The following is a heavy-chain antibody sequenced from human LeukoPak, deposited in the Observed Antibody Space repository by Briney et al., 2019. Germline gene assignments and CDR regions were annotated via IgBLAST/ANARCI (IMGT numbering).Heavy chain of an antibody. J-gene: IGHJ4*02. CDR1: GVSISSSNSY. Sequence: PSETLSLTCTVSGVSISSSNSYWGWIRPPPGKGLEWISSIYYSSNTYYYAYLKSQVSISIDTSKNPFSLRLTSVTAADTAVYYCARDAWELLDYWGQGTLVTVSS. D-gene: IGHD1-26*01. CDR3: ARDAWELLDY. V-gene: IGHV4-39*02. CDR2: IYYSSNT.